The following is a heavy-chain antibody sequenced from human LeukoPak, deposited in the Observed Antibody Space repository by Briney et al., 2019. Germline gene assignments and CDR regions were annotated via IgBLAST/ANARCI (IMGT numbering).Heavy chain of an antibody. CDR3: ARDSSSWYDY. J-gene: IGHJ4*02. D-gene: IGHD6-13*01. CDR2: IKQDGSEK. V-gene: IGHV3-7*01. Sequence: GGSLRLSCAASGFTFRNYWMSWVRQAPGKGLEWVANIKQDGSEKNYVDSVKGRFTISRGNAMNSVYLQMNSLSVEDTAMYYCARDSSSWYDYWGQGTLVTVSS. CDR1: GFTFRNYW.